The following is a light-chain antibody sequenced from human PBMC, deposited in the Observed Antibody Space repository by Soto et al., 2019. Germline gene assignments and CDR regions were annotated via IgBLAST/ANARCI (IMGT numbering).Light chain of an antibody. CDR2: DVS. CDR3: SSYTTNSALV. V-gene: IGLV2-14*01. J-gene: IGLJ2*01. Sequence: QSVLTQPASVSGSPGQSITISCTGTSSDIGIYNYVSWYQHRPGTAPKLMTYDVSNRPAGVSSRFSGSKSGNTASLTISGLQAEDEADYYCSSYTTNSALVFGGGTKVTVL. CDR1: SSDIGIYNY.